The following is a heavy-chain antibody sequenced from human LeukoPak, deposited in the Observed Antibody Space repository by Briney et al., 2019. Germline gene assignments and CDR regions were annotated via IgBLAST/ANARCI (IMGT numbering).Heavy chain of an antibody. V-gene: IGHV3-30*02. D-gene: IGHD2-8*01. J-gene: IGHJ2*01. Sequence: GGSLSLSCGATGFIFSDYGMHWVRQAPGKGLEWVAFIRHDGNKKYLPDSMKGRFSVSRDNSNNTLYLQMNSLRPDDTALYSCVQQGERETYGRNWYLGLWGRGTLVTVSS. CDR2: IRHDGNKK. CDR1: GFIFSDYG. CDR3: VQQGERETYGRNWYLGL.